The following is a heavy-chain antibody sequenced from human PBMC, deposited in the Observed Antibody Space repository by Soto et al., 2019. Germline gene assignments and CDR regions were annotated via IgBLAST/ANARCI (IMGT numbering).Heavy chain of an antibody. D-gene: IGHD3-22*01. V-gene: IGHV4-31*03. Sequence: QVQLQESGPGLVKPSQTLSLTCTVSGGSISSGGYYWSWLRQHPGKGLEWIGYIYYSGSTYYNPSLKSRVTISIHTSKNQFSRTLSSVTASVTAVYDCATYLRPYYYDSSGYYADAFDIWGQGTMVTVSS. J-gene: IGHJ3*02. CDR2: IYYSGST. CDR3: ATYLRPYYYDSSGYYADAFDI. CDR1: GGSISSGGYY.